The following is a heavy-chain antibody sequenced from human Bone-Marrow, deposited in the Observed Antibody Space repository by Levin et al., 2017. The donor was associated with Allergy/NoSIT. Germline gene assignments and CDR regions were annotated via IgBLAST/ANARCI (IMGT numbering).Heavy chain of an antibody. CDR1: GFSLRSSGVG. CDR3: AHSPTIDWYFDR. CDR2: IYWNDDK. V-gene: IGHV2-5*01. Sequence: VSGPTLVKPTQTLTLTCTFSGFSLRSSGVGVGWIRQPPGKALEWLALIYWNDDKRYSPSLRSRLTITKDTSKNQVVLKMTTLDPLDTATYYCAHSPTIDWYFDRWGRGTPVTVSS. D-gene: IGHD5-24*01. J-gene: IGHJ2*01.